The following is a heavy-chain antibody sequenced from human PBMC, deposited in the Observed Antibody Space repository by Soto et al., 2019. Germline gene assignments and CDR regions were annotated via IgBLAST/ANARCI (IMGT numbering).Heavy chain of an antibody. V-gene: IGHV3-30*18. Sequence: QVQLVESGGGVVQPGRSLRLSCAASGFTFSSYGMHWVRQAPGKGLEWVAVISYDGSNKYYADSVKGRFTISRDNSKNTLYLQMSSLRAEDTAVYYCAKIPPGYCSGGSCLGDDYWGQGTLVTVSS. J-gene: IGHJ4*02. CDR3: AKIPPGYCSGGSCLGDDY. D-gene: IGHD2-15*01. CDR1: GFTFSSYG. CDR2: ISYDGSNK.